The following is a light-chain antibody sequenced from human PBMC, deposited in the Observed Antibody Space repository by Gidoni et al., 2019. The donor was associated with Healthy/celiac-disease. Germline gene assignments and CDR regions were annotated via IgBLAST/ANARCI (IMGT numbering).Light chain of an antibody. CDR3: QQYGSSPWT. CDR2: GAS. V-gene: IGKV3-20*01. Sequence: EIVLTQSPGTLSLSPGERATLSCRASQSVSSSYVAWYQQKPGQAPRLLIYGASSRATGIPDRFSGSGSGPDFTLTIRRLEPEDFAVYYCQQYGSSPWTFGQGTKVEIK. J-gene: IGKJ1*01. CDR1: QSVSSSY.